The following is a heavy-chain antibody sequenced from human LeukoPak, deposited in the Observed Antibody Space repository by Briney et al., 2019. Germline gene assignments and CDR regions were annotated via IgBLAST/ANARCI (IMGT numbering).Heavy chain of an antibody. CDR2: IIPIFATS. CDR3: ARSHGPSYYYYYMDV. Sequence: SVKVSCKASGGTFSSYAISWVRQAPGHGLEWMGGIIPIFATSNYAQKFQGRVTMTADTSTSTAYMELSSLRSEDTAVYYCARSHGPSYYYYYMDVWGKGTTVTVSS. J-gene: IGHJ6*03. V-gene: IGHV1-69*06. CDR1: GGTFSSYA.